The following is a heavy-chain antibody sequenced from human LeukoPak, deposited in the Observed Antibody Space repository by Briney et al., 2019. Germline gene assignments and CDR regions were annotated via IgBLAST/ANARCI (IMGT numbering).Heavy chain of an antibody. V-gene: IGHV1-69*04. J-gene: IGHJ2*01. CDR1: GYTFTSYY. Sequence: GASVKVSCKASGYTFTSYYMHWVRQAPGQGLEWMGRIIPILGIANYAQKFQGRVTITADKSTSTAYMELSSLRPEDTAVYYCARDNSPLGEWYFDLWGRGTLVTVSS. CDR2: IIPILGIA. CDR3: ARDNSPLGEWYFDL.